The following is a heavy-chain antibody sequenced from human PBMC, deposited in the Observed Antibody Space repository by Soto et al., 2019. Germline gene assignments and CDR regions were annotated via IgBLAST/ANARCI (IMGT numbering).Heavy chain of an antibody. J-gene: IGHJ3*02. CDR3: AREAAGFDI. Sequence: EMQLVETGGGLIHPGGSLRLSCAASGFTVSSDLMSWVRQAPGKGLEWISVMYYGGTTYYADSVQGRFTVSRDSSKNTLYLQMNDLRADDTAVYYCAREAAGFDIWGQGTMVTVSS. CDR1: GFTVSSDL. D-gene: IGHD6-13*01. CDR2: MYYGGTT. V-gene: IGHV3-53*02.